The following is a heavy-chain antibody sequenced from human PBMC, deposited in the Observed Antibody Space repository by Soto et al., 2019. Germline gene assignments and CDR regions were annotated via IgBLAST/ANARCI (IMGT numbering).Heavy chain of an antibody. J-gene: IGHJ4*02. CDR2: IDPSDSRT. V-gene: IGHV5-10-1*01. CDR1: GDHIAGHW. D-gene: IGHD1-20*01. CDR3: ASHFYNSDPGPNLQYCLDF. Sequence: GXLQRVPRHGVGDHIAGHWSTRVRPKQGKGLEWMGRIDPSDSRTYYSPSFRGHVTISVTKSITTVFLQWSSLRASDTAMYYCASHFYNSDPGPNLQYCLDFSGQGTL.